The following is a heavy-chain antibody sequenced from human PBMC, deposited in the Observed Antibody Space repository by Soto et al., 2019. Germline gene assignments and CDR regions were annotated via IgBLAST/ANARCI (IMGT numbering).Heavy chain of an antibody. CDR3: ARERGDYSQ. V-gene: IGHV4-59*12. J-gene: IGHJ4*02. CDR1: GGSISSYY. D-gene: IGHD4-17*01. Sequence: PSETLSLTCTVSGGSISSYYWSWIRQPPGKGLEWIGYIYNSGSTNYNPSLKSRVTISVDTSKNQFSLKLTSVTAADTAVYYGARERGDYSQWGQGTLVTLSS. CDR2: IYNSGST.